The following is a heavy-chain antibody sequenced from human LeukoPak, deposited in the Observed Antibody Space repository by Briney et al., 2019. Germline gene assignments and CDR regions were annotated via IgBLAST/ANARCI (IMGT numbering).Heavy chain of an antibody. Sequence: SETLSLTCTVSGGSISSSSYYWGWIRQPPGKGLEWIGSIYYSGSTYYNPSLKSRVTISVDTSKNQFSLKLSSVTAADTAVYYCARDPRPYEAMDWFDPWGQGTLVTVSS. V-gene: IGHV4-39*07. CDR2: IYYSGST. CDR3: ARDPRPYEAMDWFDP. CDR1: GGSISSSSYY. J-gene: IGHJ5*02. D-gene: IGHD5-18*01.